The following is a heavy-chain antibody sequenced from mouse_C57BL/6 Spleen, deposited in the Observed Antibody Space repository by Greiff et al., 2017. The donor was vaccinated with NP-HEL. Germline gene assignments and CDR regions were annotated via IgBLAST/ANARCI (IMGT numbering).Heavy chain of an antibody. CDR3: ARRYYYGSSSAWFAY. J-gene: IGHJ3*01. D-gene: IGHD1-1*01. V-gene: IGHV14-2*01. CDR1: GFNITDYY. CDR2: IDPEDGET. Sequence: VQLQQSGAELVKPGASVKLSCTASGFNITDYYMHWVKQRTEQGLEWIGRIDPEDGETKYAPKFQGKATITADTSSNTAYLQLSSLTSEDTAVYYCARRYYYGSSSAWFAYWGQGTLVTVSA.